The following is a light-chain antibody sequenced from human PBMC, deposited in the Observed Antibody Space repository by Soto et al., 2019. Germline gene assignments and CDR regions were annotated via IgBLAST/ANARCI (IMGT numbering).Light chain of an antibody. CDR1: QSVSSIY. J-gene: IGKJ4*01. V-gene: IGKV3D-20*02. CDR3: QQRSNCPVT. Sequence: ESGLPQSPGTLSKSPGGGATVTCRASQSVSSIYLGWYQQKPGQAPRLLIYGASSRATGIPARVSGSGSGAVLTLMMSRLEPEECAVYYCQQRSNCPVTFGGGTKVDIK. CDR2: GAS.